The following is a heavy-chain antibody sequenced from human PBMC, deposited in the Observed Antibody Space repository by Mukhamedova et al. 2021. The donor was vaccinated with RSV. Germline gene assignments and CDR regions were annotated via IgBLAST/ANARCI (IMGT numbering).Heavy chain of an antibody. CDR3: VRDWRWLPND. J-gene: IGHJ4*02. Sequence: DSVKGRFTISRDNAKNTLYLQMNSLRAEDTAVYYCVRDWRWLPNDWGQGTLVTVSS. D-gene: IGHD5-24*01. V-gene: IGHV3-74*01.